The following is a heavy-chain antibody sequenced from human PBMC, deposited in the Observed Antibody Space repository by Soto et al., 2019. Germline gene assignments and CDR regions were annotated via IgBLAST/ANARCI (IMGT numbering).Heavy chain of an antibody. CDR2: ISTYSGDT. CDR1: GYTFFTYD. D-gene: IGHD5-12*01. CDR3: ASLPGPTTSENWFDP. Sequence: QVHLVQSGVEVKTPGASVKVSCQASGYTFFTYDISWVRQAPGQGLEWMGWISTYSGDTKYAQKCQGRVTVTTDSSTTTAYLELWSLRSDDTVVYYCASLPGPTTSENWFDPWGQGTLVTVSS. V-gene: IGHV1-18*01. J-gene: IGHJ5*02.